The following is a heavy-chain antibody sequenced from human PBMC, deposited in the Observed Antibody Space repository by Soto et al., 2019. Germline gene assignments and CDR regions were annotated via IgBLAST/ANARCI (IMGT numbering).Heavy chain of an antibody. J-gene: IGHJ4*02. CDR2: ISGSGGST. CDR3: AKDDWIVVVLSPTRFDY. Sequence: PGGSLRLSCAASGFTFSSYAMSWVRQAPGKGLEWVSAISGSGGSTYYADSVKGRFTISRDNSKNTLYLQMNSLRAEDTAVYYCAKDDWIVVVLSPTRFDYWGQGTLVTVSS. V-gene: IGHV3-23*01. CDR1: GFTFSSYA. D-gene: IGHD2-2*01.